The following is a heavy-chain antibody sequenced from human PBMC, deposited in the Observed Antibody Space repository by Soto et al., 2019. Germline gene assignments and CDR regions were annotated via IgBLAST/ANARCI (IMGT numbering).Heavy chain of an antibody. CDR3: ARVVVAATIEPNEFDY. V-gene: IGHV3-48*01. J-gene: IGHJ4*02. CDR2: ISSSSSTI. Sequence: GGSLRLSCAASGFTFSSYSMNWVRQAPGKGLEWVSYISSSSSTIYYADSVKGRFTISRDNAKNSLYLQMNSLRAEDTAVYYCARVVVAATIEPNEFDYWGQGTLVTVSS. D-gene: IGHD2-15*01. CDR1: GFTFSSYS.